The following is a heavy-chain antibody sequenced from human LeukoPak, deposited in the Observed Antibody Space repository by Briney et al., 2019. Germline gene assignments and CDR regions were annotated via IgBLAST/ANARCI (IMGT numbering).Heavy chain of an antibody. CDR1: GYTFTDYY. J-gene: IGHJ4*02. D-gene: IGHD3-10*01. CDR2: INPNSGGT. CDR3: ARGGLLWFGDPTQIFDY. V-gene: IGHV1-2*02. Sequence: GASVKVSCKASGYTFTDYYMHWVRQAPGQGLEWMGWINPNSGGTNYAQKFQGRVTMTRDTSISTAYMELSRLRSDDTAVYYCARGGLLWFGDPTQIFDYWGQGTLVTVSS.